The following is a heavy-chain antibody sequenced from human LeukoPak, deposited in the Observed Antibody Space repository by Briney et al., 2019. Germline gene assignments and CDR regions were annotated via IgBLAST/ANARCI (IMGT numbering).Heavy chain of an antibody. J-gene: IGHJ6*02. V-gene: IGHV3-30-3*01. CDR3: ARDEFYYDSSGTHYYYYGMDV. D-gene: IGHD3-22*01. Sequence: GGSLRLSCAASGFTFSSYAMHWVRQAPGKGLEWVAVISYDGSNKYYADSVKGRFTISRDNSKNTLYLQMNSLRAEDTAVYYCARDEFYYDSSGTHYYYYGMDVWGRGPTVTVSS. CDR2: ISYDGSNK. CDR1: GFTFSSYA.